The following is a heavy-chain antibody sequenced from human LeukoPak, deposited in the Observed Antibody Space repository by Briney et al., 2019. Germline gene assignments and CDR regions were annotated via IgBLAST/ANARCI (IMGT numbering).Heavy chain of an antibody. Sequence: GASVKVSCKASGYTFTGFFMHWVRQAPGQGLEWMGWINPNIGDAYYAQKSQGRVTMTRDRSINTAYMELSRLTSDDTAVYYCARMDLDGGDSIGFDSWGQGTLVTVSS. D-gene: IGHD2-21*02. CDR2: INPNIGDA. CDR3: ARMDLDGGDSIGFDS. J-gene: IGHJ5*01. V-gene: IGHV1-2*02. CDR1: GYTFTGFF.